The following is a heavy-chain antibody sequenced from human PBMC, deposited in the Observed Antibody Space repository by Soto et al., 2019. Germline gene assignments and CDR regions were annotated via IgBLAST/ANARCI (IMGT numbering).Heavy chain of an antibody. D-gene: IGHD3-3*01. V-gene: IGHV4-59*01. J-gene: IGHJ3*02. CDR1: SGSMSGYY. Sequence: PSETLSLTCTVSSGSMSGYYWNWIRQPPGKXLEWIGYIYYSGSTNYNPSLKSRVTISVDTSKNQFSLKLSSVTAADTAVYYRARAGDYDFWSGYSNDAFDIWGQGTMVTVS. CDR2: IYYSGST. CDR3: ARAGDYDFWSGYSNDAFDI.